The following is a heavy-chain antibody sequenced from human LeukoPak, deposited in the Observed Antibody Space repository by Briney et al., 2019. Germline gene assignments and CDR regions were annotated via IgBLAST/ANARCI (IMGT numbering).Heavy chain of an antibody. D-gene: IGHD2-2*01. V-gene: IGHV3-74*01. CDR3: ARVPYCSSTSCYAGRVLDAFDI. J-gene: IGHJ3*02. Sequence: GGSLRLSCAASGFTFSSYWMHWVRQAPGKGLVWVSRINSDGSSASYADSVKGRFTISRDNAKNTLYLQMNSLRAEDTAVYYCARVPYCSSTSCYAGRVLDAFDIWGQGTMVTVSS. CDR2: INSDGSSA. CDR1: GFTFSSYW.